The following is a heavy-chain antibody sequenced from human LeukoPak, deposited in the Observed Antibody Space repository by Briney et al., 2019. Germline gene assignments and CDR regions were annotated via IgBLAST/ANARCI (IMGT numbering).Heavy chain of an antibody. CDR2: IIPIFGTA. CDR1: GGTFSSYA. V-gene: IGHV1-69*05. D-gene: IGHD2-2*02. CDR3: ARYRYCSSTSCYTGAGGRTGFDY. J-gene: IGHJ4*02. Sequence: GSSVKVSCKASGGTFSSYAISWVRQAPGQGLEWMGGIIPIFGTANYAQKFQGRVTITTDESTSTAYMELSSLRSEDTAVYYCARYRYCSSTSCYTGAGGRTGFDYWGQGTLVTVSS.